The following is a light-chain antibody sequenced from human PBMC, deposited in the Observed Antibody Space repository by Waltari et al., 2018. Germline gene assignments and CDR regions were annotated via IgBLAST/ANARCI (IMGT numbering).Light chain of an antibody. V-gene: IGLV2-8*01. J-gene: IGLJ1*01. Sequence: QSALTQPPSASGSLGQSVTISCTGTSSDIGDSDYVSWYQQYPGKAPTVIIYEVTKRPSAVPDRFSGTKSGTTASLTVSGLQAGDEADYYCSAYSGTTNPYVFGTGTTVIVL. CDR1: SSDIGDSDY. CDR3: SAYSGTTNPYV. CDR2: EVT.